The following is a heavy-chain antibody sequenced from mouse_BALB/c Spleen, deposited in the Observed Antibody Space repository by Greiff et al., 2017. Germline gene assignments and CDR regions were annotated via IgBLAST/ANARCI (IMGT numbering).Heavy chain of an antibody. J-gene: IGHJ1*01. Sequence: DVMLVESGGGLVQPGGSMKLSCVASGFTFSNYWMNWVRQSPEKGLEWVAEIRLKSNNYATHYAESVKGRFTISRDDSKSSVYLQMNNLRAEDTGIYYCTRQGLRDWYFDVWGAGTTVTVSS. CDR2: IRLKSNNYAT. CDR3: TRQGLRDWYFDV. V-gene: IGHV6-6*02. CDR1: GFTFSNYW. D-gene: IGHD3-1*01.